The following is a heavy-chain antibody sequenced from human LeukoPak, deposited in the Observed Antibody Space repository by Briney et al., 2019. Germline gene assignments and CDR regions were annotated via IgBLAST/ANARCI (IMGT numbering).Heavy chain of an antibody. CDR1: GYTFTGYY. V-gene: IGHV1-2*02. J-gene: IGHJ4*02. CDR2: INPDSGGT. CDR3: AGAGYSGNYYYYFDF. Sequence: ASVKVSCKASGYTFTGYYMHWVRQAPGQGLEWMGWINPDSGGTNYAQKFQGRVTMTRDTSTSTVYMQLSRLRSDDTAVYYCAGAGYSGNYYYYFDFWGQGTLVTVSS. D-gene: IGHD1-26*01.